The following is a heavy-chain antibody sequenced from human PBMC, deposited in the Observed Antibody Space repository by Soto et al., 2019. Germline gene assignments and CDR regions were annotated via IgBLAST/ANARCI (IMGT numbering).Heavy chain of an antibody. D-gene: IGHD2-2*01. CDR2: ISYDGSNK. CDR3: AKGGDCSSTSCYLNWFDP. Sequence: QVQLVESGGGVVQPGRSLRLSCAASGFTFSSYGMHWVRQAPGKGLEWVAVISYDGSNKYYADSVKGRFTISRDNSKNTLYLQMNSLRAEDTAVYYWAKGGDCSSTSCYLNWFDPWGQGTLVTVSS. V-gene: IGHV3-30*18. J-gene: IGHJ5*02. CDR1: GFTFSSYG.